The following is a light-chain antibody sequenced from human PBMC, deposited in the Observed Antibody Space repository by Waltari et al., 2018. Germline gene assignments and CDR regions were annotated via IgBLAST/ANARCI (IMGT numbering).Light chain of an antibody. J-gene: IGLJ3*02. V-gene: IGLV7-43*01. CDR3: LLYYGGIQV. CDR2: STN. Sequence: QTVVTQEPSLTVSPGGTVTLTCASNTGTVTSGYFPNWFQQKPGQAPTSLIYSTNNGHPGTPSRFSGSLLGGKAALTVSDVQPEDEAEYYCLLYYGGIQVFGGGTKLTVV. CDR1: TGTVTSGYF.